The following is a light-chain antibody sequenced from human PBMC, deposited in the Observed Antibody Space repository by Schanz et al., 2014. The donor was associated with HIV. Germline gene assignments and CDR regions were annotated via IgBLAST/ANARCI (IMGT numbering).Light chain of an antibody. V-gene: IGKV1-9*01. Sequence: IQLTQFPSSLSASVGDRVTITCRASQGIASYLAWYQQKSGKAPKLLIYGASTLQSGVPSRFSGSGSGTDFTLTISSLQPDDLATYYCQQYKSHSPFTFGQGTNLEIK. CDR3: QQYKSHSPFT. CDR1: QGIASY. CDR2: GAS. J-gene: IGKJ2*01.